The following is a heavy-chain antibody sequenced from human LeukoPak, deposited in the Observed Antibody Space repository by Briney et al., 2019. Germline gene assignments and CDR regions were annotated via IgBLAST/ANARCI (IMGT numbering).Heavy chain of an antibody. CDR1: GFTFSTFA. Sequence: GGSLRLSCAASGFTFSTFAMHWVRQTPGKGLEWVAIISYDGSNKYHADSLKGRFTISRDNSKNTLYLQMNSLRAEDAAVYYCAREGRDTAMVNYGMDVWGQGTTVTVSS. CDR2: ISYDGSNK. D-gene: IGHD5-18*01. CDR3: AREGRDTAMVNYGMDV. V-gene: IGHV3-30*04. J-gene: IGHJ6*02.